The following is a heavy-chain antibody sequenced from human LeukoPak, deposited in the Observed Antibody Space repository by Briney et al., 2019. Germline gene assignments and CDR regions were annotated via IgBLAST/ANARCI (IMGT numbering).Heavy chain of an antibody. D-gene: IGHD3-9*01. J-gene: IGHJ4*02. CDR2: ISGSGGST. V-gene: IGHV3-23*01. CDR1: GGSITDYY. CDR3: AKTVLTGFLPDY. Sequence: ETLSLTCTASGGSITDYYWSWIRQTPGKGLEWVSAISGSGGSTYYADSVKGRFTISRDNSKNTLYLQMNSLRAEDTAVYYCAKTVLTGFLPDYWGQGTLVTVSS.